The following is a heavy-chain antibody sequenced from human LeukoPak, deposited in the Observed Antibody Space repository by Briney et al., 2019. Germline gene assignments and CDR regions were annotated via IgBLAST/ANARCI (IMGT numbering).Heavy chain of an antibody. D-gene: IGHD3-22*01. CDR3: AKDRPNYHESNGHYYRPNGDY. CDR1: GFAFSTYA. J-gene: IGHJ4*02. V-gene: IGHV3-23*01. Sequence: GGSLRLSCAASGFAFSTYAMSWVRQAPGKGLEWVSSISSSGDRTFYADSVKDRFTISRDNSENTLYLQMSRLRAEDTAVYYCAKDRPNYHESNGHYYRPNGDYWGQGTLVTVSS. CDR2: ISSSGDRT.